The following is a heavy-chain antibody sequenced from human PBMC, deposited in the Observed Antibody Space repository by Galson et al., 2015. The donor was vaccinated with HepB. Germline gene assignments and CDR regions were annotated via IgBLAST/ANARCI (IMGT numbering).Heavy chain of an antibody. CDR1: GFTFSSYA. D-gene: IGHD3-22*01. Sequence: SLRLSCAASGFTFSSYAMSWVRQAPGKGLEWVSAISGSGGSTYYADSVKGRFTISRDNSKNTLYLQMNSLRAEDTAVYYFAKELGPRGITMIVVVIEAFDIWGQGTMVTVSS. CDR3: AKELGPRGITMIVVVIEAFDI. V-gene: IGHV3-23*01. CDR2: ISGSGGST. J-gene: IGHJ3*02.